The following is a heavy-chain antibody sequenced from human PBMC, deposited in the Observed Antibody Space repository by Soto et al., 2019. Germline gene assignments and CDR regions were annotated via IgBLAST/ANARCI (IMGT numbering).Heavy chain of an antibody. Sequence: SETLSLTCTVSGGSISNYYWSWIRQPPGKGLEWIGYIYYSGSTNYNPSLKSRVTISVDTSKNQFSLKLSSVTAADTAVYYCARQGAASQDFDYWGQGTLVTVSS. V-gene: IGHV4-59*01. CDR1: GGSISNYY. J-gene: IGHJ4*02. D-gene: IGHD1-26*01. CDR3: ARQGAASQDFDY. CDR2: IYYSGST.